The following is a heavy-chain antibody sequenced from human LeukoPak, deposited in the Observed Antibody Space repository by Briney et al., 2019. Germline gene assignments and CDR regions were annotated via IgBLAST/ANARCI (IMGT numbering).Heavy chain of an antibody. V-gene: IGHV3-66*01. D-gene: IGHD3-3*01. Sequence: GGSLRLSCAASGFTVSSNYMSWVRQAPGKGLEWVSVIYSGGSTYYADSVKGRFTISRDNSKNTLYLQMNSLRAEDTAVYYCARGYDFWSGYYSGYYLDYWGQGTLVTVSS. CDR2: IYSGGST. CDR1: GFTVSSNY. CDR3: ARGYDFWSGYYSGYYLDY. J-gene: IGHJ4*02.